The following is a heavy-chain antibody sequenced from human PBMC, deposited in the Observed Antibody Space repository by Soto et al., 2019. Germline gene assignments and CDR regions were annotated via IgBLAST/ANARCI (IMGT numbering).Heavy chain of an antibody. V-gene: IGHV3-43*01. J-gene: IGHJ4*02. CDR1: GFTFDDYT. CDR2: ISWDGGST. CDR3: AKVRWSGEIFSYFDY. Sequence: GGSLRLSCAASGFTFDDYTMHWVRQAPGKGLEWVSLISWDGGSTYYADSVKGRFTISRDNSKNSLYLQMNSLRTEDTALYYCAKVRWSGEIFSYFDYWGQGTLVTVSS. D-gene: IGHD3-10*01.